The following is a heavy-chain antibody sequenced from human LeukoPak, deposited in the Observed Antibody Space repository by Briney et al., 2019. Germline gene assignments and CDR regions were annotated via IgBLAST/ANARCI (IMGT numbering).Heavy chain of an antibody. Sequence: QPGGSLRLSCAASGFTFSNYWMSWVRQAPGKGLEWVANIKEDGSEKYYVDSVKGRFTISRDNARNSLYLQMNSLRAEDTAVYYCASGRQLGYWGQGTLVTVSS. J-gene: IGHJ4*02. CDR1: GFTFSNYW. CDR2: IKEDGSEK. V-gene: IGHV3-7*01. CDR3: ASGRQLGY. D-gene: IGHD6-13*01.